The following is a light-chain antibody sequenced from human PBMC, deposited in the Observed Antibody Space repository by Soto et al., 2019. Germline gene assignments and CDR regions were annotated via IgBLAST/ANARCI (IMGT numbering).Light chain of an antibody. J-gene: IGKJ1*01. V-gene: IGKV1-5*01. CDR1: QSISSW. Sequence: IHLTQYPSKMFEFVGGIVHITARASQSISSWLAWYQQKPGKAPKLLIYDASSLESGVPSRFSGSGSGTEFTLTISSLQPDDFATYYCQQYNSYSWTFGQGSK. CDR3: QQYNSYSWT. CDR2: DAS.